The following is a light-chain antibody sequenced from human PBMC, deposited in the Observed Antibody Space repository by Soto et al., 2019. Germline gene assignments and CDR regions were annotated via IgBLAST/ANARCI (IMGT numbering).Light chain of an antibody. CDR3: QQYGTAPWT. V-gene: IGKV3-20*01. J-gene: IGKJ1*01. CDR2: GAY. CDR1: QSVINSY. Sequence: EVALTQSPGTLSLSSGERATLSCRASQSVINSYLAWYQQKPGQAPRLLLYGAYNRATGIPDRFSGSGSGTDFTLTISRLEPEDFAVYYCQQYGTAPWTFGQGTKVDIK.